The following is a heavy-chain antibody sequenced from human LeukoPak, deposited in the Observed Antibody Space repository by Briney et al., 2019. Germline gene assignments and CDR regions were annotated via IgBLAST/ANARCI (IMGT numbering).Heavy chain of an antibody. CDR2: INPNSGGT. D-gene: IGHD3-10*01. Sequence: ASVKVSCKASGYTFTSYYMHWVRQAPGQGLEWMGWINPNSGGTKYAQKFQGRVTLTRDTSISTAYMELSGLRFDDTAMYYCASLGVWFDPWGQGTLVTVSS. V-gene: IGHV1-2*02. J-gene: IGHJ5*02. CDR1: GYTFTSYY. CDR3: ASLGVWFDP.